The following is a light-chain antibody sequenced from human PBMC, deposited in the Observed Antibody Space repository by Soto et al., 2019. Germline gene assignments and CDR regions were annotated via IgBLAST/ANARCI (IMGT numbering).Light chain of an antibody. CDR1: QSVSSN. J-gene: IGKJ4*01. V-gene: IGKV3-15*01. CDR2: GAS. Sequence: EMVMTQSPATLSVSPGERATLSCRASQSVSSNLAWYQQKPGQAPRLLIYGASTRATGIPARFSGSGSGTEFTLTISSLQSGDFAVYHCQQYNNWLTFGGGTKVEIK. CDR3: QQYNNWLT.